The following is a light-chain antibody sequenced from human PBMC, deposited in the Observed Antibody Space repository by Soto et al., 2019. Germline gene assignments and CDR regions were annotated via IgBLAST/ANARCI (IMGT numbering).Light chain of an antibody. CDR3: QQYHNWPPQYS. V-gene: IGKV3-15*01. CDR1: QSVASN. J-gene: IGKJ2*01. Sequence: EIVMTQSPASLSVSPGDGATLSCRASQSVASNVAWYQQKPGQVPRLLIHGASTRAVGVPARFSGSGSGTDFTITISSLQSEDFAVYYCQQYHNWPPQYSFGQGTKLQIK. CDR2: GAS.